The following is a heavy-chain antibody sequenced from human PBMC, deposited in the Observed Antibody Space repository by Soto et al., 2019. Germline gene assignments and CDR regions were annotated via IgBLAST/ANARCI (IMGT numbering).Heavy chain of an antibody. V-gene: IGHV1-69*13. CDR3: ARVGYCGGDCSG. CDR2: IIPIFGTA. CDR1: GGTFSSYA. Sequence: ASVKVSCKASGGTFSSYAISWVRQAPGQGLEWMGGIIPIFGTANYAQKFQGRVTITADESTSTAYMELSSLRSEDTAVYYCARVGYCGGDCSGWGQGTLVTVSS. J-gene: IGHJ4*02. D-gene: IGHD2-21*02.